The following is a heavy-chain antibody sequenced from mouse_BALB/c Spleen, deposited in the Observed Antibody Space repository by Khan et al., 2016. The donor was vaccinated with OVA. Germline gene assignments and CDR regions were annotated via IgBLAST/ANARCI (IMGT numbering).Heavy chain of an antibody. J-gene: IGHJ3*01. Sequence: IQLVQSGPELVEPGASVKMSCKASGYTFTNYVMHWVKQKPGQGLEWIGYINPYNAGTRYNEKFKGKATLTSDISSTTAYMELSSLTSGDSAVYYCAREASSWDFSFPYWGQGTLVTVSA. CDR2: INPYNAGT. V-gene: IGHV1S136*01. D-gene: IGHD4-1*01. CDR1: GYTFTNYV. CDR3: AREASSWDFSFPY.